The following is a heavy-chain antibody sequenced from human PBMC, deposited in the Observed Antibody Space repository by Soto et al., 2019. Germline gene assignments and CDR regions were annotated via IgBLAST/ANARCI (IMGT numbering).Heavy chain of an antibody. V-gene: IGHV4-34*01. CDR1: GGSFSSYY. CDR2: INHYGST. CDR3: ATHCSSTSCYYTFDP. Sequence: QVQLQQWGAGLLKPSETLSLTCAVYGGSFSSYYWRWIRQPPGKGLEWIGQINHYGSTDYNPSLKSRVTISVDTSKNHFSLRLSSVTAADTAMYYCATHCSSTSCYYTFDPWGQGTLVTVSS. D-gene: IGHD2-2*01. J-gene: IGHJ5*02.